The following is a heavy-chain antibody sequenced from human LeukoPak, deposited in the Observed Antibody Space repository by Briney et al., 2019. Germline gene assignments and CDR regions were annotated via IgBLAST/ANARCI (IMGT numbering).Heavy chain of an antibody. CDR1: GFTFSSYG. CDR3: ARDTGGSWTLDY. J-gene: IGHJ4*02. CDR2: IWYDGSNK. Sequence: GGSLRLSCAASGFTFSSYGMHWVRQAPGKGLEWVAVIWYDGSNKYYADSVKGRFTISRDNSKNTLYLQMNSLRAEDTAVYYCARDTGGSWTLDYWGQGTLVTVSS. V-gene: IGHV3-33*01. D-gene: IGHD6-13*01.